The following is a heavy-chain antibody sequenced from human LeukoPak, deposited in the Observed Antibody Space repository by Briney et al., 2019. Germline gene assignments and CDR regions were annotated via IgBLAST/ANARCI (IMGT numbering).Heavy chain of an antibody. D-gene: IGHD6-13*01. CDR3: ARDHGAAAGRGRFDY. V-gene: IGHV4-30-4*01. CDR1: GGSISSGDYY. J-gene: IGHJ4*02. CDR2: IYYSGST. Sequence: SETLSLTCTVSGGSISSGDYYWSWIHQPPGKGLEWIGYIYYSGSTYYNPSLKSRVTISVDTSKNQFSLKLSSVTAADTAVYYCARDHGAAAGRGRFDYWGQGTLVTVSS.